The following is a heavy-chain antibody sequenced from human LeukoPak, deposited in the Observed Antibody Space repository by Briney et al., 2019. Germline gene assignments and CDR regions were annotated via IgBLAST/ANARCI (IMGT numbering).Heavy chain of an antibody. Sequence: GESLKISCKGSGYSFTSYWIGWVRQMPGKGLEWTGIIYPGDSDTRYSPSFQGQVTISADKSISTAYLQWSSLKASDTAMYYCARPRGTVVTPDAFDIWGQGTMVTVSS. D-gene: IGHD4-23*01. CDR2: IYPGDSDT. CDR1: GYSFTSYW. V-gene: IGHV5-51*01. J-gene: IGHJ3*02. CDR3: ARPRGTVVTPDAFDI.